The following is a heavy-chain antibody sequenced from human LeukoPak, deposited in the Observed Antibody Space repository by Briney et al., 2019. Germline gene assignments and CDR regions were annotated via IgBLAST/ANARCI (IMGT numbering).Heavy chain of an antibody. D-gene: IGHD3-10*01. J-gene: IGHJ4*02. CDR2: IYYSGST. Sequence: SETLSLTCTVSGGSISSGDYYWSWIRQPPGKGLEWIGDIYYSGSTYYNPSLKSRVTISVDTSKNQFSLKLSSVTAADTAVYYCARDPITMVRGVIPHSDYWGQGTLVTVSS. CDR1: GGSISSGDYY. CDR3: ARDPITMVRGVIPHSDY. V-gene: IGHV4-30-4*08.